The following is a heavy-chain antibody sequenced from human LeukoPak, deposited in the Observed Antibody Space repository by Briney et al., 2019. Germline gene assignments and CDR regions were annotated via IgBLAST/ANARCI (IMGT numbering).Heavy chain of an antibody. Sequence: PGRSLRLSCAASGFTFSSYAMHWVRQAPGKGVEWVAVISYDGSNKYYADSVKGRFTISRDNSKNTLYLQMNSLRAEDTAVYYCAREGSSSWSPYYYYGMDVRGQGTTVTVSS. J-gene: IGHJ6*02. D-gene: IGHD6-13*01. CDR3: AREGSSSWSPYYYYGMDV. V-gene: IGHV3-30-3*01. CDR2: ISYDGSNK. CDR1: GFTFSSYA.